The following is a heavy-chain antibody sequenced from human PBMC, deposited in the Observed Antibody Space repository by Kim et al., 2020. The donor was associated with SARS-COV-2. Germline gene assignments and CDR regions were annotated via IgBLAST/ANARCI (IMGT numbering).Heavy chain of an antibody. CDR3: AICGDYAAYYFDY. V-gene: IGHV5-51*01. CDR2: IYPGDSDT. CDR1: GYIFTTYW. Sequence: GESLKISCKGSGYIFTTYWIGWVRQMPGKGLECMGIIYPGDSDTRYSPSFQGQVTISADKSIRTAYLQWSSLKASDTAMYYCAICGDYAAYYFDYWGQGTLVTVSS. D-gene: IGHD4-17*01. J-gene: IGHJ4*02.